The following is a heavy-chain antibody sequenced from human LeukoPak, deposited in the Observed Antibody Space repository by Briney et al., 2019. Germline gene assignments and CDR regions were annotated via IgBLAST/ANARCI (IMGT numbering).Heavy chain of an antibody. V-gene: IGHV4-39*07. Sequence: SETLSLTCTVSGGSISSSSYYWGWIRQPPGKGLEWIGSIYHSGSTYYNPSLKSRVTISVDRSKNQFSLKLSSVTAADTAVYYCARARGYCTNGVCSDYMDVWGKGTTVTVSS. CDR1: GGSISSSSYY. CDR2: IYHSGST. J-gene: IGHJ6*03. D-gene: IGHD2-8*01. CDR3: ARARGYCTNGVCSDYMDV.